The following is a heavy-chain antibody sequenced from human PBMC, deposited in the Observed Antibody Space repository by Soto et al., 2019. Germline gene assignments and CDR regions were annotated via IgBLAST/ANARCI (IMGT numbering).Heavy chain of an antibody. CDR2: ISGSGGST. V-gene: IGHV3-23*01. CDR3: AKDRGIAVAGPDYYGMDV. J-gene: IGHJ6*02. D-gene: IGHD6-19*01. Sequence: GGFLRLSCAASGFTFSSYAMSWVRQAPGKGLEWVSAISGSGGSTYYADSVKGRFTISRDNSKNTLYLQMNSLRAEDTAVYYCAKDRGIAVAGPDYYGMDVWGQGTTVTVSS. CDR1: GFTFSSYA.